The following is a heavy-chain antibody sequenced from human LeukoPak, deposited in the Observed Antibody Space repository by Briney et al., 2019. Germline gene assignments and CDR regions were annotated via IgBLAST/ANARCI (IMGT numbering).Heavy chain of an antibody. Sequence: SVKVFCKASGGTFSSYAISWVRQAPGQGLEWMGGIIPIFGTANYAQKFQGRVTITADESTSTAYMELSGLRSEDTAVYYCARNYDSSGYYYSLDYWGQGTLVTVSS. CDR1: GGTFSSYA. D-gene: IGHD3-22*01. J-gene: IGHJ4*02. CDR2: IIPIFGTA. V-gene: IGHV1-69*13. CDR3: ARNYDSSGYYYSLDY.